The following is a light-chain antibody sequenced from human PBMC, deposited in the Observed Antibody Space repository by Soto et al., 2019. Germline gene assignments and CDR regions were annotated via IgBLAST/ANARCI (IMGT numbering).Light chain of an antibody. Sequence: DIQMTQSPSSLSTSVGDRVTITCRASQSISSYLNWYQQQPGKAPKLLFYAASSLQSGVPSRFSGSGSGTDFTLTISSLQPEDFATYYCQQSYSTGWTFGQGTKVEIK. CDR2: AAS. CDR1: QSISSY. CDR3: QQSYSTGWT. J-gene: IGKJ1*01. V-gene: IGKV1-39*01.